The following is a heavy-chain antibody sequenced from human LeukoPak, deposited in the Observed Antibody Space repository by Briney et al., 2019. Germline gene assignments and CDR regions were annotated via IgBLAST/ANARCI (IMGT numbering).Heavy chain of an antibody. V-gene: IGHV4-59*04. CDR2: VYYSGST. CDR1: GGSITTYY. J-gene: IGHJ4*02. D-gene: IGHD6-13*01. CDR3: AASYSTSWPEIDY. Sequence: SETLSLTCTVSGGSITTYYWNWIRQPPGKGLEWIGTVYYSGSTYYIPPLESRVTLFVDTSKNQFSLKLSSVTAADTAVYYCAASYSTSWPEIDYWGQGTLVTVSS.